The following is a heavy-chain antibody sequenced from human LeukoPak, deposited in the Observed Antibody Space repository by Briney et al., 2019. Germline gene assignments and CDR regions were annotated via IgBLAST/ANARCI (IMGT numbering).Heavy chain of an antibody. V-gene: IGHV3-30*04. CDR1: GFTFSSYA. D-gene: IGHD3-9*01. CDR3: AREELGYYDILTGYYIFDY. Sequence: GGSLRLSCAASGFTFSSYAMHWVRQAPGKGLEWVAVISYDGSNKYYADSVKGRFTISRDNSKNTLYLQMNSLRSDDTAVYYCAREELGYYDILTGYYIFDYWGQGTLVTVSS. CDR2: ISYDGSNK. J-gene: IGHJ4*02.